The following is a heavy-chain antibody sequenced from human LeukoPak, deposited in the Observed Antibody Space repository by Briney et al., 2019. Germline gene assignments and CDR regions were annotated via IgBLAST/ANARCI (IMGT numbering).Heavy chain of an antibody. CDR2: IIPILGIA. J-gene: IGHJ3*02. D-gene: IGHD5-24*01. CDR1: GGTFSSYA. Sequence: SVKVSCKATGGTFSSYAISWVRQAPGQGLERMGRIIPILGIANYAQKFQGRVTITADKSTSTAYMELSSLRSEDTAVYYCARDRRDGDARAFDIWGQGTMVTVSS. CDR3: ARDRRDGDARAFDI. V-gene: IGHV1-69*04.